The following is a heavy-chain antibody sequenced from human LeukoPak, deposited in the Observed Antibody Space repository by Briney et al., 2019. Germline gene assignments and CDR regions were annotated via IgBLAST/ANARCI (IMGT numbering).Heavy chain of an antibody. V-gene: IGHV4-59*01. D-gene: IGHD5-12*01. CDR3: ARGGIRGYSAFDNLDF. CDR2: VYYGGST. Sequence: SETLSLTCAVSGASINDFYWTWIRQPPGKGLEWIGYVYYGGSTNYNPSLKSRVSTSVDTSKNQFSLTLTSVTVADTAFYYCARGGIRGYSAFDNLDFWGLGTHVTVSS. J-gene: IGHJ4*02. CDR1: GASINDFY.